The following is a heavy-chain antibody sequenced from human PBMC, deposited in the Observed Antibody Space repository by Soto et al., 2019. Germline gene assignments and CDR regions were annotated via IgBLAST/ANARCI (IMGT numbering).Heavy chain of an antibody. CDR3: AHRPSGWYLFDY. J-gene: IGHJ4*02. CDR2: IYWNDDK. CDR1: GFSLSTSGLG. Sequence: QITLKESGPTLVRPTQTLTLTCTFSGFSLSTSGLGVGWIRQPPGKALEWLALIYWNDDKRYSPSLKARLTITKDTSKNQVVLTTTNMDPVDTATYDCAHRPSGWYLFDYWGQGTLVTVSS. V-gene: IGHV2-5*01. D-gene: IGHD6-19*01.